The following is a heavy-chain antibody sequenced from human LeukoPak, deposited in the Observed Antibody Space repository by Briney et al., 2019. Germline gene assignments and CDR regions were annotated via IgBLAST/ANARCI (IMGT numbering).Heavy chain of an antibody. CDR1: GFTFDDYA. Sequence: PGRSLRLSCAASGFTFDDYAMHWVRQAPGKGLEWVSGISWNSGSIGYADSVKGRFTISRDNAKNSLYLQMNSLRAEDTAVYYCAREQLGFSLGLWGQGTLVTVSS. CDR3: AREQLGFSLGL. J-gene: IGHJ4*02. V-gene: IGHV3-9*01. D-gene: IGHD1-1*01. CDR2: ISWNSGSI.